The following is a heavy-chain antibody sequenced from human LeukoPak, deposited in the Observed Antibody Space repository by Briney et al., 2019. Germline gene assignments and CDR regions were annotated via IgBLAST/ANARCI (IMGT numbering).Heavy chain of an antibody. V-gene: IGHV5-51*01. Sequence: GESLKISCKGSGYSFTSYWIGWVRLMPGKGLEWMGIIYPDDSDTRYSPSFQGQVTISADKSISTTYLQWSSLKASDTAMYYCGRHRIVGTKYYFDYWGQGTLVTVSS. J-gene: IGHJ4*02. CDR2: IYPDDSDT. D-gene: IGHD1-26*01. CDR1: GYSFTSYW. CDR3: GRHRIVGTKYYFDY.